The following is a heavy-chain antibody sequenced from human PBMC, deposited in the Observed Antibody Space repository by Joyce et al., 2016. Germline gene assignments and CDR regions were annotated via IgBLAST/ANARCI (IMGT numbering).Heavy chain of an antibody. D-gene: IGHD6-13*01. J-gene: IGHJ6*03. Sequence: QLQLLESGPGLVKPSETLSLTCTVYGGSISSSSYYWGWIRQPPGKGLEWIGSLYYSASTYYNPSLKSRVTISVDTSKNQFSLKLSSLTAADTAVYYCSSGYSSRYYMDVWGKGTTVTVSS. CDR1: GGSISSSSYY. V-gene: IGHV4-39*07. CDR2: LYYSAST. CDR3: SSGYSSRYYMDV.